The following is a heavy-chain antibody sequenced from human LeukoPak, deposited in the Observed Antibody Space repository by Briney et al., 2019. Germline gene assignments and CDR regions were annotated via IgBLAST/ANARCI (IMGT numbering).Heavy chain of an antibody. J-gene: IGHJ6*03. V-gene: IGHV3-23*01. CDR2: ISPSGDIR. CDR1: GFTFSNHG. CDR3: AKSGTTGTPYYYYYMDV. Sequence: GGTLRLSCAASGFTFSNHGMNWVRQAPGKGLEWVSGISPSGDIRYYADSVKGRFTISRDNSKNTLYLQMNSLRAEDTAVYYCAKSGTTGTPYYYYYMDVWGKGTTVTVSS. D-gene: IGHD1-1*01.